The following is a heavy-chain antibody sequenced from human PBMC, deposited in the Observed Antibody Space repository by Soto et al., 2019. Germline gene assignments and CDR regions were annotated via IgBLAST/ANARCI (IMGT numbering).Heavy chain of an antibody. V-gene: IGHV4-59*08. CDR2: IYYSGST. J-gene: IGHJ4*02. Sequence: SETLSLTCTVSGGSISSYYGSWIRQPPGKGLEWIGYIYYSGSTNYNPSLKSRVTISVDTSKNQFSLKLSSVTAADTAVYYCARPKYCSSTSCYGFDYWGQGTLVTVSS. CDR1: GGSISSYY. D-gene: IGHD2-2*01. CDR3: ARPKYCSSTSCYGFDY.